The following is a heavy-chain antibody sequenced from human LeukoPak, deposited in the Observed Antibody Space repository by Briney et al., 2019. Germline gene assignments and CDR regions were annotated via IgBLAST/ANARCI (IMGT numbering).Heavy chain of an antibody. J-gene: IGHJ4*02. CDR3: ARIHYYDSSGYPGW. CDR1: GYTFTGYY. CDR2: ISAYNGNT. D-gene: IGHD3-22*01. V-gene: IGHV1-18*04. Sequence: ASVKVSCKASGYTFTGYYMHWVRQAPGQGLEWMGWISAYNGNTNYAQKLQGRVTMTTDTSTSTAYMELRSLRSDDTAVYYCARIHYYDSSGYPGWWGQGTLVTVSS.